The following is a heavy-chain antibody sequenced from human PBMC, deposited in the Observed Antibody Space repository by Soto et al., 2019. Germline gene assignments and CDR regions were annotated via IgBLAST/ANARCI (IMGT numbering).Heavy chain of an antibody. D-gene: IGHD3-10*01. CDR2: VNTTAGGGT. J-gene: IGHJ4*02. CDR3: NVYGGPAFEF. Sequence: QVQLVQSGAEVKKPGASVKLSCKTSGYSFISYYIHWVRQVPGQGLEWMGTVNTTAGGGTIYAQKFQGKITLTRDTSTSTVYMELSSLRSEDTAIYYCNVYGGPAFEFWGQGTLVTVSS. CDR1: GYSFISYY. V-gene: IGHV1-46*01.